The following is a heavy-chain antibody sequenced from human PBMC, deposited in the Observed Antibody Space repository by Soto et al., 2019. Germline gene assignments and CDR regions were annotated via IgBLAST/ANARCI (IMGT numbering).Heavy chain of an antibody. CDR2: IVPMVGTS. Sequence: QERLVQSGAEVRKPGSSVKVSCKVTGGTSTRYAINWVRQAPGQGLEWMGGIVPMVGTSKYAQKFQGRVTSAADTLTNMAYMYLISPRPEDTGVYYCNRGSEYDLWSGYLWGQATLVSVAS. CDR3: NRGSEYDLWSGYL. J-gene: IGHJ4*02. V-gene: IGHV1-69*06. CDR1: GGTSTRYA. D-gene: IGHD3-3*01.